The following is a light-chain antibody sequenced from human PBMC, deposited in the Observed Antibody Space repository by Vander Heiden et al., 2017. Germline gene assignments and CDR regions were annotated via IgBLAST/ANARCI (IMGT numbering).Light chain of an antibody. CDR1: QSFSSY. V-gene: IGKV1-39*01. CDR3: QQSYSTPFT. Sequence: DTQMTQSPSSLSASVGDRVTITCRASQSFSSYLNWYQQKPGKAPKLLIYAASSLQSGVPSRFTGSGSETAFTLTISSLQPEDFATYYYQQSYSTPFTFGPGTKVDIK. CDR2: AAS. J-gene: IGKJ3*01.